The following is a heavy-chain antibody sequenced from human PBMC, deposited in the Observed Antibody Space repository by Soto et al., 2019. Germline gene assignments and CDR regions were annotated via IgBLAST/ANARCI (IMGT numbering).Heavy chain of an antibody. J-gene: IGHJ4*02. CDR2: ISAYNGNT. CDR1: GYTFTSYG. Sequence: QVQLVQSGAEVKKPGASVKVSCKASGYTFTSYGISWVRQAPGQGLEWMGWISAYNGNTNYAQKLQGRVTMTTDTSTSTAYMELRSLRSDDXXXXYCARDQEIDSYGYKEDYWGQGTLVTVSS. CDR3: ARDQEIDSYGYKEDY. V-gene: IGHV1-18*04. D-gene: IGHD5-18*01.